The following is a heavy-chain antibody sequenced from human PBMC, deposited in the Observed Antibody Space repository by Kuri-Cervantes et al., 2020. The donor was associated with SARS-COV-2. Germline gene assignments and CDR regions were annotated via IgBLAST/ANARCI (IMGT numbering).Heavy chain of an antibody. Sequence: GGSLRLSCEVSGFLFSASAIHWVRQGSGKGLEWVGRVRGKANNYATAYAASVKGRFTISRDDSKNMAYLQMNSLRAEDTAVYYCAKDHVGSYRRAEYFQHWGQGTLVTVSS. CDR2: VRGKANNYAT. D-gene: IGHD1-26*01. CDR3: AKDHVGSYRRAEYFQH. V-gene: IGHV3-73*01. CDR1: GFLFSASA. J-gene: IGHJ1*01.